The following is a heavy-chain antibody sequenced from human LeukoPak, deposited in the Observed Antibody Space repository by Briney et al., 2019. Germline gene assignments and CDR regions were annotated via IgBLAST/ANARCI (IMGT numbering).Heavy chain of an antibody. CDR2: ISGSGGST. D-gene: IGHD4-17*01. Sequence: GGSLRLACAASGFTFSSYGMSWVRQALGKGLEWVSAISGSGGSTYYADSVKGRFTISRDNSKNTLYMQMNSLRVEDTAIYYCAVRYYGGYEYAFDIWGQGTMVTVSS. CDR1: GFTFSSYG. J-gene: IGHJ3*02. CDR3: AVRYYGGYEYAFDI. V-gene: IGHV3-23*01.